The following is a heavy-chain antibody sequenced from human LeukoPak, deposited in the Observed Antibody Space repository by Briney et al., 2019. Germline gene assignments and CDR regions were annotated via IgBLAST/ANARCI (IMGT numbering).Heavy chain of an antibody. CDR2: ISAYNGNT. J-gene: IGHJ4*02. CDR1: GYTFTSYG. Sequence: GASVKVSCKASGYTFTSYGISWVRQAPGQGLEWMGWISAYNGNTNYAQKLQGRVTMTTDTSTSTAYMELRSLRPDDTAVYYCARIHPPFGSSGYYFDYWGQGTLVTVSS. CDR3: ARIHPPFGSSGYYFDY. V-gene: IGHV1-18*01. D-gene: IGHD3-22*01.